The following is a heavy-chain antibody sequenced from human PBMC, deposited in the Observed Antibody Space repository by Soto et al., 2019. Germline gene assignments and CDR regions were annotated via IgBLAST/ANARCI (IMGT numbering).Heavy chain of an antibody. V-gene: IGHV1-18*01. CDR2: MNPYNGNT. CDR1: GYTFTSYD. CDR3: AREYYSGSGPCY. Sequence: ASVKVSCKASGYTFTSYDINWVRQATGQGLEWMGWMNPYNGNTNYAQKLQGRVTMTTDTTTSTAYMELRSLRSNDTAVYYCAREYYSGSGPCYWGQGTLVTVSS. D-gene: IGHD3-10*01. J-gene: IGHJ4*02.